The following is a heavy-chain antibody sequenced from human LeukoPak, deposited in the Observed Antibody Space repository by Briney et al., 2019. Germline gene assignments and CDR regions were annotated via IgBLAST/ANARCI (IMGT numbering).Heavy chain of an antibody. V-gene: IGHV3-23*01. CDR1: GFTFSSYA. CDR2: ISGSGGST. J-gene: IGHJ4*02. CDR3: AKSGYDILTGYYGY. Sequence: GGSLRLXCAASGFTFSSYAMSWVRQAPGKGLEWVSAISGSGGSTYYADSVKGRFTISRDNSKNTLYLQMNSLRAEDTAVYYCAKSGYDILTGYYGYWGQGTLVTVSS. D-gene: IGHD3-9*01.